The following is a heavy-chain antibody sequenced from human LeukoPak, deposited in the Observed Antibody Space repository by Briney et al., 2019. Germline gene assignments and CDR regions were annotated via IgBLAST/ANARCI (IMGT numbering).Heavy chain of an antibody. J-gene: IGHJ3*02. CDR1: GGSISSSSYY. D-gene: IGHD6-19*01. Sequence: SETLSLTCTVSGGSISSSSYYWGWIRQPPGKGLEWIGSIYYSGSTYYNPSLKSRVTISVDTSKNQFSLKLSSVTAADTAVYYRAADSSGWSGVHDAFDIWGQGTMVTVSS. V-gene: IGHV4-39*07. CDR3: AADSSGWSGVHDAFDI. CDR2: IYYSGST.